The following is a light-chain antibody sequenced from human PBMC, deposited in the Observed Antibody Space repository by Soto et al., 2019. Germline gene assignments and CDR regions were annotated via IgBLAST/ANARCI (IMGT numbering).Light chain of an antibody. J-gene: IGKJ3*01. CDR2: DAA. CDR1: QDITNY. CDR3: QQYDNLPFT. Sequence: DIQMTQSPSSLSASVGDRVTVTCQASQDITNYLNWYQQKPGKAPKLLIYDAANLETGDPSRFSGSGSGTDFTFTITSPQPEDIAIYYCQQYDNLPFTVGPGTKVDIK. V-gene: IGKV1-33*01.